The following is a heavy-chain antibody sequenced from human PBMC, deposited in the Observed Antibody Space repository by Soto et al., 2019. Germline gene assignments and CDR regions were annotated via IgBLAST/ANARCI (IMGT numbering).Heavy chain of an antibody. J-gene: IGHJ3*02. D-gene: IGHD3-9*01. CDR3: ARDADILTGSDAFDI. Sequence: GGSLRLSCVASGFTFNNYGMHWVRQAPGKGLEWVVVISFDGRNTYYLDSVKGRFTISRDNSKNSLYLQMNSLRAEDTAVYYCARDADILTGSDAFDIWGQGTMVTVSS. V-gene: IGHV3-30*03. CDR2: ISFDGRNT. CDR1: GFTFNNYG.